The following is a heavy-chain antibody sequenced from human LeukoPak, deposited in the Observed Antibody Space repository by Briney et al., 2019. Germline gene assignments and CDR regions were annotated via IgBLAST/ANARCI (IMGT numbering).Heavy chain of an antibody. V-gene: IGHV4-34*01. CDR3: ARQTTTTGIYY. CDR1: GGSFSGYY. D-gene: IGHD1-1*01. J-gene: IGHJ4*02. CDR2: INHSGST. Sequence: KASETLSLTCAVYGGSFSGYYWSWIRQPPGKGLEWIGEINHSGSTNYNPSLKSRVTISVDTSKNQFSLKLSSVTAADTAVYYCARQTTTTGIYYWGQGTLVTVSS.